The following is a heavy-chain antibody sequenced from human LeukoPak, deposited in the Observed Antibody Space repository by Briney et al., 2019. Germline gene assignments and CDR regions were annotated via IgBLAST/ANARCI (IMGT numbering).Heavy chain of an antibody. CDR1: GFTFSTYA. D-gene: IGHD3-10*01. CDR2: ISGGGDNT. J-gene: IGHJ4*02. V-gene: IGHV3-23*01. CDR3: AKTPKLVRGAPDY. Sequence: GGSLRLSCAASGFTFSTYAMTWVRQAPGKGLEWVSGISGGGDNTYYADSVKGRFTISRDNSKSTLYLQMNSLRAEDTAIYYCAKTPKLVRGAPDYWGQGTLVTVSS.